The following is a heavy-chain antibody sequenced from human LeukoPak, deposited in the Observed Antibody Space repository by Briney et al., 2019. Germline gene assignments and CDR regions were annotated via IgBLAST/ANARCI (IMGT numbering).Heavy chain of an antibody. CDR1: GCRFTDYA. CDR3: ARGGLAGRMLDY. D-gene: IGHD6-19*01. J-gene: IGHJ4*02. V-gene: IGHV1-18*01. CDR2: ISSYNGNS. Sequence: GASVKVSCKPSGCRFTDYAITWVRQAPGQGLEWMGWISSYNGNSKTAQKFQGRITLTSDTSTSTVYMELKSLTSVDTAVYYCARGGLAGRMLDYWGQGTLVSVSS.